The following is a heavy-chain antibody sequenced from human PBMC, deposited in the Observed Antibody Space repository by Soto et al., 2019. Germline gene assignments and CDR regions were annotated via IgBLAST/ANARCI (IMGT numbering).Heavy chain of an antibody. J-gene: IGHJ4*02. Sequence: QVQLQQWGAGLLKPSETLSLTCAVYGGSFSGYYWSWIRQPPGKGLEWIGEINHSGSTNYNPSLKSRVTISVGTSKNQFSLKLSSVTAADTAVYYCAREPPRPYYDSSGYYYEDYWGQGTLVTVSS. D-gene: IGHD3-22*01. V-gene: IGHV4-34*01. CDR3: AREPPRPYYDSSGYYYEDY. CDR2: INHSGST. CDR1: GGSFSGYY.